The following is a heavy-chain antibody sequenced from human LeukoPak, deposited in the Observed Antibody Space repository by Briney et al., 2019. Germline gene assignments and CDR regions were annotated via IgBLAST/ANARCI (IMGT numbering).Heavy chain of an antibody. V-gene: IGHV4-30-4*01. CDR3: ARDQIGYCSSTSCSTVGYYYYGMDV. J-gene: IGHJ6*02. CDR2: IYYSGST. Sequence: PSETLSLTCTVSGGSISSGDYYWSWIRQPPGKGLEWIGYIYYSGSTYYNPSLKSRVTISVDTSRNQFSLKLSSVTAADTAVYYCARDQIGYCSSTSCSTVGYYYYGMDVWGQGTTVTVSS. D-gene: IGHD2-2*01. CDR1: GGSISSGDYY.